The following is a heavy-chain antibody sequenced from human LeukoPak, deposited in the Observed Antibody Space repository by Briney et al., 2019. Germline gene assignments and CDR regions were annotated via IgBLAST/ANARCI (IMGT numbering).Heavy chain of an antibody. Sequence: GGSLRLSCVASGFRFSTYGMHWVRQAPGKGLEWVSFVRHGEIDKYYAQSVKGRFTISRDDSRNTQYLQMNNLRSEDTAIYYCATDFNWAWIYWGQGTLVTVSS. CDR2: VRHGEIDK. CDR1: GFRFSTYG. CDR3: ATDFNWAWIY. J-gene: IGHJ4*02. D-gene: IGHD7-27*01. V-gene: IGHV3-30*02.